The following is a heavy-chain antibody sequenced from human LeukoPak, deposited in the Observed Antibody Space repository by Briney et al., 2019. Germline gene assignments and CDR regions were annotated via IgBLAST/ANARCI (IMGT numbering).Heavy chain of an antibody. Sequence: GGSLRLSCTASGFTFSSYAMSWVRQAPGKGLEWVSAISGGGDDIYYADSVKGRFTISRDNSKNTLYLQMNSLRVEDTAIYYCVKEMGSVDTAMVSLSRLGYWGQGTLVTVSS. D-gene: IGHD5-18*01. CDR1: GFTFSSYA. CDR3: VKEMGSVDTAMVSLSRLGY. J-gene: IGHJ4*02. CDR2: ISGGGDDI. V-gene: IGHV3-23*01.